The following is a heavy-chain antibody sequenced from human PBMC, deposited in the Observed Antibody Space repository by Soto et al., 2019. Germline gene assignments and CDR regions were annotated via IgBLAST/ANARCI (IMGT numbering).Heavy chain of an antibody. J-gene: IGHJ4*02. D-gene: IGHD3-16*01. V-gene: IGHV1-69*13. Sequence: SVKVSCKDSGGLFSSFAISWVRQAPGQGLEWRGGIIPVLGATNYAEKFQDRCTITADESTNTAYMEKSSPRSGDTAMYYCARGGGPYVWLNEFWGQGTRVTTSS. CDR2: IIPVLGAT. CDR1: GGLFSSFA. CDR3: ARGGGPYVWLNEF.